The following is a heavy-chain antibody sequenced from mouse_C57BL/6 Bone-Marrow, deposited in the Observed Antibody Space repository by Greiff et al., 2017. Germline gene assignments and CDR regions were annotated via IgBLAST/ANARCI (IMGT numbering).Heavy chain of an antibody. J-gene: IGHJ3*01. CDR2: ISGGGGNT. CDR3: ARQGQLPFAY. D-gene: IGHD6-1*01. CDR1: GFTFSSYT. Sequence: EVKLVESGGGLVKPGGSLKLSCAASGFTFSSYTMSWVRQTPEKRLEWVATISGGGGNTYYPDSVKGRFTISRDNAKNTLYLQMSSLRSEDTALYYCARQGQLPFAYWGQVTLVTVSA. V-gene: IGHV5-9*01.